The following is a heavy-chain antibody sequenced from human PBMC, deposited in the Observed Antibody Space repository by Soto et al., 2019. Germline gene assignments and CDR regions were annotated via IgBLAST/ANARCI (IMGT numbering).Heavy chain of an antibody. V-gene: IGHV4-61*01. CDR3: ARDGSGLYCSGGSCYLGGMDV. CDR1: GVSVTSGSYY. CDR2: IYYSGST. Sequence: SETLSLASTVAGVSVTSGSYYWSWIRHTPGKGLEWIGYIYYSGSTNYIPSLKSRVTISVDTSKNQFSLKLSSVTAADTAVYYCARDGSGLYCSGGSCYLGGMDVWGQGTTVTVSS. D-gene: IGHD2-15*01. J-gene: IGHJ6*02.